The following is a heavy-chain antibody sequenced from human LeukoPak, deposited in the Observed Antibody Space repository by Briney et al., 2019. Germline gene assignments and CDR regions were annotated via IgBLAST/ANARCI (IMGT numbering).Heavy chain of an antibody. CDR1: GFTFSDHY. Sequence: GGSLRLSCAASGFTFSDHYMDWVRQAPGKGLEWVGRTSNKANSYTTEYAASVKGRFTISRADSENSLYLQMNSLKTEDTAVYYCARVRYCSSTTCRGAFDIWGQGTMVTVSS. V-gene: IGHV3-72*01. CDR2: TSNKANSYTT. D-gene: IGHD2-2*01. CDR3: ARVRYCSSTTCRGAFDI. J-gene: IGHJ3*02.